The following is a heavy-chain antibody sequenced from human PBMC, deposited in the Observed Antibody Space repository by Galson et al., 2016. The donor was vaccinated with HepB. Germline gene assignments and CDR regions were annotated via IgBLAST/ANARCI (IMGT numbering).Heavy chain of an antibody. J-gene: IGHJ5*02. V-gene: IGHV3-21*01. CDR3: ARDATNSNWFDP. CDR2: ISSRSTYI. CDR1: GASFSENY. Sequence: ETLSLTCGVSGASFSENYWSWIRQAPGKGLEWVSSISSRSTYIYYADSVKGRFTISRDNAEDSLYLQMNSLRAEDTAVYYCARDATNSNWFDPWGQGTLGTVSS. D-gene: IGHD4-23*01.